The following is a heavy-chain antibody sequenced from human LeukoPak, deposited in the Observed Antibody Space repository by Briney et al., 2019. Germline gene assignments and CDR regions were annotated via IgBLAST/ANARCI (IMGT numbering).Heavy chain of an antibody. Sequence: SETLSLTCTVSGYSISSGYYWGWIRQPPGKGLEWIGSIYHSGSTYYNPSLKSRVTISVDTSKNQFSLKLSSVTAADTAVYYCARSGTVTMLVDYWGQGTLVTVSS. J-gene: IGHJ4*02. CDR2: IYHSGST. V-gene: IGHV4-38-2*02. CDR3: ARSGTVTMLVDY. CDR1: GYSISSGYY. D-gene: IGHD4-11*01.